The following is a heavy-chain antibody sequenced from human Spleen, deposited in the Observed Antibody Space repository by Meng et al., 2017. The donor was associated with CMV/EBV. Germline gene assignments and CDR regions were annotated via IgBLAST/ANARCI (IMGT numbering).Heavy chain of an antibody. J-gene: IGHJ6*02. CDR3: ASGISRLPYYYYGMDV. CDR1: GGSFSGYY. D-gene: IGHD2-2*01. CDR2: INHSGST. V-gene: IGHV4-34*01. Sequence: GSLRLSCAVDGGSFSGYYWTWIRQPPGKGLEWIGEINHSGSTSYNPSLKSRVTISVDTSKNQFSLKLSSVTAADTAVYYCASGISRLPYYYYGMDVWGQGTTVTVSS.